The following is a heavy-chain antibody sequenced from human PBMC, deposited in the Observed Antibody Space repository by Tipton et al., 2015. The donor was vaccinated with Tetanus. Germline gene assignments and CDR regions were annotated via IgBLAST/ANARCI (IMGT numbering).Heavy chain of an antibody. CDR2: VYYTGST. CDR3: ARYHCTGTTCQHLDH. CDR1: GGSISGYF. Sequence: TLSLTCTVSGGSISGYFWTWIRQPPGKGLECIGYVYYTGSTNHNSPFESRVTMSVDTSKNQISLKLRSVTAADTAVYYCARYHCTGTTCQHLDHWGQGTLVTVSS. D-gene: IGHD2-8*02. J-gene: IGHJ4*01. V-gene: IGHV4-59*01.